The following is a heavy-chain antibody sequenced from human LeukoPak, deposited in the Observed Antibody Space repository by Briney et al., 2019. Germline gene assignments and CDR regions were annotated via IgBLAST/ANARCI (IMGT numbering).Heavy chain of an antibody. J-gene: IGHJ4*02. D-gene: IGHD2-2*01. CDR3: AKGTVVVPAAPFDY. Sequence: GGSLRLSCAASGFTFSSYAMSWVRQAPGKGLEWVTAISGSGGSTYYADSVKGRFTISRDNSKNTLYLQMNSLRAEDTAVYYCAKGTVVVPAAPFDYWGQGTLVTVSS. CDR2: ISGSGGST. CDR1: GFTFSSYA. V-gene: IGHV3-23*01.